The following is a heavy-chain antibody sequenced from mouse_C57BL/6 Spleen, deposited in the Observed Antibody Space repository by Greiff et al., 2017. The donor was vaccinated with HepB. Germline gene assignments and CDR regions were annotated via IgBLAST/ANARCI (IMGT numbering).Heavy chain of an antibody. J-gene: IGHJ4*01. Sequence: VQLQQSGPELVKPGASVKLSCKASGYTFTSYDINWVKQRPGQGLEWIGWIYPRDGSTKYNEKFKGKATWTVDPSSSTAYMELHSLTSEDSAVYFCAREEGGRGEAMDYWGQGTSVTVSS. D-gene: IGHD3-3*01. V-gene: IGHV1-85*01. CDR3: AREEGGRGEAMDY. CDR1: GYTFTSYD. CDR2: IYPRDGST.